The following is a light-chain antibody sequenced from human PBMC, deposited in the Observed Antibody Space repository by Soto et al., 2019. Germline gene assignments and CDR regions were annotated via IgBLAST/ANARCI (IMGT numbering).Light chain of an antibody. V-gene: IGKV3-15*01. CDR2: GAS. J-gene: IGKJ1*01. Sequence: EIVMTQSPATLSVSPGERATLSCRASQSVSSNLAWYQQKPGQAPRLLIYGASTRATGIPARFSGSGSGTEFTLTISSLQSEDFAVYYCQHRTFGQGTKVDI. CDR1: QSVSSN. CDR3: QHRT.